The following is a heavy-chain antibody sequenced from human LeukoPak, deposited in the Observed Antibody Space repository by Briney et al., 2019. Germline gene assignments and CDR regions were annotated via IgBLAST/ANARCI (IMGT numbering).Heavy chain of an antibody. CDR2: INPSGGST. J-gene: IGHJ5*02. CDR1: GYAFTSYY. CDR3: ARGHITIFGVVTHNWFDP. Sequence: GASVKVSCKASGYAFTSYYMHWVRQAPGQGLEWMGIINPSGGSTSYAQKFQGRVTMTRDTSTSTVYMELSSLRSEDTAVYYCARGHITIFGVVTHNWFDPWGQGTLVTVSS. V-gene: IGHV1-46*01. D-gene: IGHD3-3*01.